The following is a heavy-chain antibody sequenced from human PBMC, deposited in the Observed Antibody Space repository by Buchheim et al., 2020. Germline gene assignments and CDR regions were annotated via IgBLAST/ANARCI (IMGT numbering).Heavy chain of an antibody. J-gene: IGHJ4*02. D-gene: IGHD3-10*01. CDR3: ARGAPRYYFDF. CDR1: GDSMERGGFY. CDR2: MYNSGST. V-gene: IGHV4-31*03. Sequence: QVQLQESGPGLVKPSQTLSLTCTVSGDSMERGGFYWNWIRQHPGMGLEFIGYMYNSGSTYFNPSLRSRVTISADPSQNQFSLKLSSVTAADTAVYFCARGAPRYYFDFWGQGTL.